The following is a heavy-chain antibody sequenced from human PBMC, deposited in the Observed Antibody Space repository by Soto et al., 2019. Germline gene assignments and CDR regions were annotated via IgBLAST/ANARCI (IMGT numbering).Heavy chain of an antibody. CDR2: MNPGSGDT. CDR3: ARMESFGSLNWFDP. J-gene: IGHJ5*02. CDR1: GYTFTNND. V-gene: IGHV1-8*01. Sequence: ASVKVSCKASGYTFTNNDVSWMRQATGQGLEWMGWMNPGSGDTGYAQKFQGRVTMTRDISIATAYMELNSLTSEDTAIYCCARMESFGSLNWFDPWGQGTLVTVSS. D-gene: IGHD5-18*01.